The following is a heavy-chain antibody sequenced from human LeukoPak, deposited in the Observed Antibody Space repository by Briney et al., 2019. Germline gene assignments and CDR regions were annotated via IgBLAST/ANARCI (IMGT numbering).Heavy chain of an antibody. D-gene: IGHD3-22*01. CDR1: GFTFSSYA. V-gene: IGHV3-23*01. Sequence: PGGSLRLSCAASGFTFSSYAMTWVRQAPGKGLEWVSGISGSGSSTYYADSVNGRFTISRDNSKNTLYLQMNSLRAEDTAVYHCAKGRYYYDNSDAFEIWGQGTMVTVSS. CDR3: AKGRYYYDNSDAFEI. J-gene: IGHJ3*02. CDR2: ISGSGSST.